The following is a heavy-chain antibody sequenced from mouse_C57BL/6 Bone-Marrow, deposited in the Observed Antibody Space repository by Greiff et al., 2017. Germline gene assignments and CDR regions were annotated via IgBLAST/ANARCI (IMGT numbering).Heavy chain of an antibody. V-gene: IGHV5-16*01. J-gene: IGHJ4*01. CDR3: ARGLRRLYYAMDY. D-gene: IGHD2-4*01. Sequence: EVKLMESEGGLVQPGSSMKLSCTASGFTFSDYYMAWVRQVPEKGLEWVANINYDGSSTYYLDSLKSRFIISRDNAKNILYLQMSSLKSEDTATYYCARGLRRLYYAMDYWGQGTSVTVSS. CDR2: INYDGSST. CDR1: GFTFSDYY.